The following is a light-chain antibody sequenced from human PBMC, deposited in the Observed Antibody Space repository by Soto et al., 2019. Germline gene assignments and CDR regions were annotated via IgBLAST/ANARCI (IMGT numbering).Light chain of an antibody. V-gene: IGKV3-20*01. Sequence: EILLTHAGATRALRRRKKTSITRKVRRRVGSNLAWFQQKPGQAPRLLIYGASSRATGIPDRFSGSGSETDFTLTISSLEPDDFALYYCQQHRSSPPITFGQGTRLEI. CDR3: QQHRSSPPIT. CDR2: GAS. J-gene: IGKJ5*01. CDR1: RRVGSN.